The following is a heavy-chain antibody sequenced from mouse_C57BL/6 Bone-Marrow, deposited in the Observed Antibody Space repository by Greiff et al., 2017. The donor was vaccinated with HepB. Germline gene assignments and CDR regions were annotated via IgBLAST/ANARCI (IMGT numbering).Heavy chain of an antibody. CDR2: IWGDGST. D-gene: IGHD1-1*01. CDR3: AKLLRYRFAY. Sequence: QVQLKESGPGLVAPSQSLSITCTVSGFSLTSYGVSWVRQPPGKGLEWLGVIWGDGSTNYHSALISRLSISKDNSKSQVFLKLNSLQTDDTDTYYCAKLLRYRFAYWGQGTLVTVSA. J-gene: IGHJ3*01. CDR1: GFSLTSYG. V-gene: IGHV2-3*01.